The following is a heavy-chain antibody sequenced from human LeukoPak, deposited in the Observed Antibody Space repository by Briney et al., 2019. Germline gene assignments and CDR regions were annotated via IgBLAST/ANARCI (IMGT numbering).Heavy chain of an antibody. CDR2: IYHSGST. Sequence: SSETLSLTCTVSGGSISSGGYSWSWIRQPPGKGLEWIGYIYHSGSTYYNPSLKSRVTISVDRSKNQFSLKLSSVTAADTAVYYCARVPTIVQYFDLWGRGTLVTVSS. V-gene: IGHV4-30-2*01. CDR1: GGSISSGGYS. D-gene: IGHD3-22*01. CDR3: ARVPTIVQYFDL. J-gene: IGHJ2*01.